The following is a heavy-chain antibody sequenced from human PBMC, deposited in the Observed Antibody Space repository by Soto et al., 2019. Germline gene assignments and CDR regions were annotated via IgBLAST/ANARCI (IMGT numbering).Heavy chain of an antibody. D-gene: IGHD3-3*01. Sequence: GASVKVSCKASGYTFTSYAMHWVRQAPGQRLEWMGWINAGNGNTKYSQKFQGRVTITRDTSASTAYMELSSLRSEDTAVYYCAKTLSGLRFLEWPAPTDYWGQGTLVTVPQ. CDR1: GYTFTSYA. CDR2: INAGNGNT. J-gene: IGHJ4*02. CDR3: AKTLSGLRFLEWPAPTDY. V-gene: IGHV1-3*01.